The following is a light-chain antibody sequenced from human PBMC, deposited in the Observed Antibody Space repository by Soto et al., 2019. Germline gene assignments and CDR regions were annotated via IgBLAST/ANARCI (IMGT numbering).Light chain of an antibody. V-gene: IGKV2-28*01. CDR2: LGS. CDR3: MQALQTHT. Sequence: DIVMTQSPLSLPVTPVEPASISCRSSQSLLHSTGYKYLDWYLQKPGQSPQLLIYLGSNRASGVPDRFSGSGSGTDFTLKISRVEAEDVGVYYCMQALQTHTFGQGTKLEI. CDR1: QSLLHSTGYKY. J-gene: IGKJ2*01.